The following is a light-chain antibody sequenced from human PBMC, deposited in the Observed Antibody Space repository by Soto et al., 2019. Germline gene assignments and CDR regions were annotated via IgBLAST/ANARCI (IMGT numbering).Light chain of an antibody. J-gene: IGLJ2*01. CDR3: CSYAGRSNVV. CDR1: SGDVGTYNL. CDR2: EVN. Sequence: QSAPTQPASVSGSPGQSITISCTGTSGDVGTYNLVSWYQQHPGRAPKLIIFEVNKRPSGVSNRLSGSKSGNTASLAISGLQADDEADYHCCSYAGRSNVVCGGGTKVTVL. V-gene: IGLV2-23*02.